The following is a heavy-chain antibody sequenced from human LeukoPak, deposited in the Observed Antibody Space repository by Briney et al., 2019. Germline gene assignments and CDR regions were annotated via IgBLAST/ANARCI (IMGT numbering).Heavy chain of an antibody. CDR3: ASGRPLGFDY. Sequence: MPSETLSLTCTVSGDSISSYYWTWIRQPPGKGLEWIGYIYYSGTTNYNPSLKSRVTISIDTSRNQFSLKLSSVTAADTAIYYCASGRPLGFDYWGQGTLVTVSS. CDR2: IYYSGTT. J-gene: IGHJ4*02. D-gene: IGHD1-26*01. CDR1: GDSISSYY. V-gene: IGHV4-59*01.